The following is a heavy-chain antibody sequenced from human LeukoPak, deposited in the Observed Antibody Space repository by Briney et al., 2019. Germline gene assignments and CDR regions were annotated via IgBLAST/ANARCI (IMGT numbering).Heavy chain of an antibody. D-gene: IGHD2-2*02. Sequence: GGSLRLSCAASGFTFSSYAMHWVRQAPGKGLEWVAVISYDGSNKYYADSVKGRFTISRDNSKNTLYLQMNSLRAEDTAVYYCARAPYCSSTSCYMGYFDYWGQGTLVTVSS. V-gene: IGHV3-30*01. CDR2: ISYDGSNK. J-gene: IGHJ4*02. CDR3: ARAPYCSSTSCYMGYFDY. CDR1: GFTFSSYA.